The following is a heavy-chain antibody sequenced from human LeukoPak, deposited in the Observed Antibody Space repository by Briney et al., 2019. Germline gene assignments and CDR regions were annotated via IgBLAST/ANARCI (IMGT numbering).Heavy chain of an antibody. CDR1: GFSFSDYY. CDR3: ARVRGVLWFGELSRPPNAFDI. J-gene: IGHJ3*02. CDR2: ISTSGSTI. V-gene: IGHV3-11*01. Sequence: PGGSLRLSCAASGFSFSDYYMSWIRQAPGKGLKWVSYISTSGSTIYYADSVKGRFTISRDNAKNSLYLQMNSLKAEDTAVYYCARVRGVLWFGELSRPPNAFDIWGQGTMVTVSS. D-gene: IGHD3-10*01.